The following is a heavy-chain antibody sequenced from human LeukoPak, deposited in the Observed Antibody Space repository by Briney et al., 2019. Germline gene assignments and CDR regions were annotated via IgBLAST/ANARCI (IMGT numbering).Heavy chain of an antibody. CDR1: EFTFRNYG. J-gene: IGHJ4*02. CDR3: TREIRSTYFDT. CDR2: IWNDGSNK. D-gene: IGHD3-16*01. Sequence: GTSLRLSCAASEFTFRNYGMHWVRQAPGKGLEWVAVIWNDGSNKYYTDSVKGRFNIVRDNTRNTLYLQMNSLRAEDTAVYYCTREIRSTYFDTWGKGTRVTVSS. V-gene: IGHV3-33*01.